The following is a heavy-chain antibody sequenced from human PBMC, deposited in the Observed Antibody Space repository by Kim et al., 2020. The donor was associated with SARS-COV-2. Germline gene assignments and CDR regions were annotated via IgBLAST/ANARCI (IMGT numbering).Heavy chain of an antibody. CDR1: GFTFSSYG. CDR3: AKPITIQLWFIYYYGMDV. V-gene: IGHV3-30*18. D-gene: IGHD5-18*01. CDR2: ISYDGSNT. Sequence: GGSLRLSCAASGFTFSSYGMHWVRQAPGKGLEWVAVISYDGSNTYYADSVKGRFTISRDNSKNTLYLQMNSLRAEDTAVYYCAKPITIQLWFIYYYGMDVWGQGTTVTVSS. J-gene: IGHJ6*02.